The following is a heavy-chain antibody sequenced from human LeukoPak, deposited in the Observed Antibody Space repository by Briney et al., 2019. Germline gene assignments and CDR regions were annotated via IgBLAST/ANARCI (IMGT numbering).Heavy chain of an antibody. Sequence: GGSLRLSCAASGFTFSSYGMHWVRQAPGKGLEWVAFMRYDGSNKYYADSVKGRFTISRDNSKNTLYLQMNSLRAEDTAVYYCAKNTVTTYWVDYWGQGTLVTVSS. CDR3: AKNTVTTYWVDY. D-gene: IGHD4-17*01. CDR2: MRYDGSNK. CDR1: GFTFSSYG. J-gene: IGHJ4*02. V-gene: IGHV3-30*02.